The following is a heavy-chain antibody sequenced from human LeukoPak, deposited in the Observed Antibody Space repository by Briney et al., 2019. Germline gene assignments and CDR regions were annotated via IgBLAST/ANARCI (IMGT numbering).Heavy chain of an antibody. CDR3: ATGEYSSSRRYYYYGMDV. CDR1: GYTLTELS. V-gene: IGHV1-24*01. CDR2: FDPEDGET. J-gene: IGHJ6*02. D-gene: IGHD6-6*01. Sequence: GASVKVSCKVSGYTLTELSMHWVRQAPGKGLEWMGGFDPEDGETIYAQKFQGRVTMTEDTSTDTAYMELSSLRSEDTAVYHCATGEYSSSRRYYYYGMDVWGQGTTVTVSS.